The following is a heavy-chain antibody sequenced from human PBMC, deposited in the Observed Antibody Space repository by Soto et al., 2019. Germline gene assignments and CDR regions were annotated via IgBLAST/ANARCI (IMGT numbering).Heavy chain of an antibody. D-gene: IGHD6-19*01. CDR1: GFTFSSYG. V-gene: IGHV3-30*18. CDR3: AKERIHSSHHLGMHGMDV. CDR2: ISYDGSNK. Sequence: GSLRLSCAASGFTFSSYGMHWVRQAPGKGLEWVAVISYDGSNKYYADSVKGRFTISRDNSKNTLYLQMNSLRAEDTAVYYCAKERIHSSHHLGMHGMDVWGQGTTVTVSS. J-gene: IGHJ6*02.